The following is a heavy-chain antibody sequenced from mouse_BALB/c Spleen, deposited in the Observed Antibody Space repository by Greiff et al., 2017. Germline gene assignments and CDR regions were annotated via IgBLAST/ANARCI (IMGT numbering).Heavy chain of an antibody. CDR3: ARVIRYYAMDY. D-gene: IGHD2-4*01. CDR2: IDPANGNT. Sequence: EVQLQQSGAELVKPGASVKLSCTASGFNIKDTYMHWVKQRPEQGLEWIGRIDPANGNTKYDPKFQGKATITADTSSNTAYLQLSSLTSEDTAVYYGARVIRYYAMDYWGQGTSVTVSS. V-gene: IGHV14-3*02. J-gene: IGHJ4*01. CDR1: GFNIKDTY.